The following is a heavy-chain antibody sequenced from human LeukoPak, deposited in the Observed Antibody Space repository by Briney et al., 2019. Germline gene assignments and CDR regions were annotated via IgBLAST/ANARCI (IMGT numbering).Heavy chain of an antibody. J-gene: IGHJ4*02. D-gene: IGHD2/OR15-2a*01. CDR2: IYHSGST. V-gene: IGHV4-38-2*02. Sequence: SETLSLTCTVSGYSISSGYYWGWIRQPPGKGLEWIGSIYHSGSTYYNPSLKSRVTISVDRSKNQFSLKLSSVTAADTAVYYCARDLRGNIFDYWGQGTLVTVSS. CDR1: GYSISSGYY. CDR3: ARDLRGNIFDY.